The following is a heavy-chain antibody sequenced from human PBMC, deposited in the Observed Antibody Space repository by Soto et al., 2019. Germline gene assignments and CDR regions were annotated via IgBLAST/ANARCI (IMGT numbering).Heavy chain of an antibody. J-gene: IGHJ4*02. Sequence: PGESLKIYCKASGYSFTSYWIGWVRQMPGKGLEYMGIIWPGDSDTRYSPSFQGQVTMSVDKSINTAYLQWRSLKASDTAMYYCATLDCAGGSCFPFDHWGQGSLVTVSS. CDR2: IWPGDSDT. CDR3: ATLDCAGGSCFPFDH. V-gene: IGHV5-51*01. D-gene: IGHD2-15*01. CDR1: GYSFTSYW.